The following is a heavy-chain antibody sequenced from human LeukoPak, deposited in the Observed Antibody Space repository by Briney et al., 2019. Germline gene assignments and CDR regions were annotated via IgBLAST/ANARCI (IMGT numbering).Heavy chain of an antibody. CDR1: GFTLSAHW. J-gene: IGHJ4*02. D-gene: IGHD1-7*01. V-gene: IGHV3-7*01. Sequence: GGSLRLSCAASGFTLSAHWMTWVRQAPGKGPEWVANINQDGSAKYFLASVKGRFTISRDNAKNSMYLQMNSLRAEDTAVYYCARWDIRGTAHQLDYWGQGILVTVSS. CDR3: ARWDIRGTAHQLDY. CDR2: INQDGSAK.